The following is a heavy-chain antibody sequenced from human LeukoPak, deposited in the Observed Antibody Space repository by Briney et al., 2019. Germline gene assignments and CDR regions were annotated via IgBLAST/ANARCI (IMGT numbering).Heavy chain of an antibody. V-gene: IGHV3-73*01. CDR1: GFTFSGSA. D-gene: IGHD3-9*01. CDR2: IRSKANSYAT. CDR3: TRHGGILTGFENTDY. Sequence: GGSLKLSCAASGFTFSGSAMHWVRQASGKGLEWVGRIRSKANSYATAYAASVKGRFTISRDDSKNTAHLQMNSLKTEDTAVYYCTRHGGILTGFENTDYRGQGTLVTVSS. J-gene: IGHJ4*02.